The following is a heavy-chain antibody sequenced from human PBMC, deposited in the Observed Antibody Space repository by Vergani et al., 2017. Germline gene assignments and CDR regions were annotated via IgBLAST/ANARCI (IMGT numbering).Heavy chain of an antibody. V-gene: IGHV4-61*02. CDR3: ARNPYCGGDCYSDAFDS. CDR1: GGSITSGSFY. CDR2: IHSSGTT. Sequence: QVQLHESGPGLVKPSQTLSLTCTVSGGSITSGSFYWSWIRQPAGKGLEWIGRIHSSGTTNYNPSLKSRVTLSVDTSKNQLSLRMTSVTAADTAVYYCARNPYCGGDCYSDAFDSWGQGTMVTVSS. J-gene: IGHJ3*02. D-gene: IGHD2-21*02.